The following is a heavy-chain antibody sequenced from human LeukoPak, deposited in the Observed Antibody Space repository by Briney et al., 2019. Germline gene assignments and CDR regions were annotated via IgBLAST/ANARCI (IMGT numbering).Heavy chain of an antibody. Sequence: GGSLRLSCAASGFSFSTSPMSWVRQPPGKGLEWVSAMNNGPGATFYRDSVRGRFTISRDHSKSTLYLQMNSLRAEDTGTYYCAKTHYDLLDVWGQGTTVTVSS. D-gene: IGHD5-12*01. CDR1: GFSFSTSP. V-gene: IGHV3-23*01. CDR2: MNNGPGAT. J-gene: IGHJ6*02. CDR3: AKTHYDLLDV.